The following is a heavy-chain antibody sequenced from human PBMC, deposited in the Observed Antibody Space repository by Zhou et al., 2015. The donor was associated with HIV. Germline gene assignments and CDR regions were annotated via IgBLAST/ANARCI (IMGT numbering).Heavy chain of an antibody. J-gene: IGHJ3*01. V-gene: IGHV1-69*17. CDR3: ARSSVNHDDALDL. Sequence: LVQSGTEVRKPGSSVKVSCKASGGTFSGSDISWVRQAPGQGLEWMGGITPMFDIHKYAQKFRARLTITVDKITDTAYMELSSLTSEDTAIYFCARSSVNHDDALDLWGQGTNIIVSS. CDR2: ITPMFDIH. D-gene: IGHD1-14*01. CDR1: GGTFSGSD.